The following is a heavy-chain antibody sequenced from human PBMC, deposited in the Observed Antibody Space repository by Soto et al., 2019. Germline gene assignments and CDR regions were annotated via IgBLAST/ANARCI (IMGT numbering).Heavy chain of an antibody. CDR1: GDSVSSNSAA. CDR3: ARDLNDYVWGSYPKGYFDY. D-gene: IGHD3-16*02. J-gene: IGHJ4*02. V-gene: IGHV6-1*01. Sequence: SQTLSLTCAISGDSVSSNSAAWNWIRQSPSRGLEWLGRTYYRSKWYNDYAVSVKSRITINPDTSKNQFSLQLNSVTPEDTAVYYCARDLNDYVWGSYPKGYFDYWGQGTLVTVS. CDR2: TYYRSKWYN.